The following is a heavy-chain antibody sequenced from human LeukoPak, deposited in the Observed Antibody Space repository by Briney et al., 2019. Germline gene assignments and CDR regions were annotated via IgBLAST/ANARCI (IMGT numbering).Heavy chain of an antibody. Sequence: PGGSLRLSCAASGFTFSSYAMHWVRQAPGKGLEWVAVISYDGSNKYYADSVKGRFTISRDNSKNTLYLQMNSLRAEDTAVYYCARGRVWYSSSWYRNDAFDIWGQGAMVTVSS. V-gene: IGHV3-30-3*01. D-gene: IGHD6-13*01. CDR3: ARGRVWYSSSWYRNDAFDI. J-gene: IGHJ3*02. CDR1: GFTFSSYA. CDR2: ISYDGSNK.